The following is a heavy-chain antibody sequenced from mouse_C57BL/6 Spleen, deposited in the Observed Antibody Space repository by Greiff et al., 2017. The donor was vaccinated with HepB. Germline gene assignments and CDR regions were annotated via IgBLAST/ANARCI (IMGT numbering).Heavy chain of an antibody. V-gene: IGHV1-82*01. CDR1: GYAFSSSW. CDR2: IYPGDGDT. Sequence: VKLMESGPELVKPGASVKISCKASGYAFSSSWMNWVKQRPGKGLEWIGRIYPGDGDTNYNGKFKGKATLTADKSSSTAYMQLSILTSEDSAVYFCARTYDYWGQGTTLTVSS. J-gene: IGHJ2*01. CDR3: ARTYDY.